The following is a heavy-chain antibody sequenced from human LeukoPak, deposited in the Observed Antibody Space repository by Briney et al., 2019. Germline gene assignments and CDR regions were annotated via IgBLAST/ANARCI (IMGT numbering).Heavy chain of an antibody. CDR3: ARAVWFGDWDYFDY. J-gene: IGHJ4*02. CDR1: GYSISSGYL. V-gene: IGHV4-38-2*02. Sequence: PSETLSLTCTVSGYSISSGYLWGWIRQPPGKGLEWIGSIDGSGTSYYNPSLKSRVTISVDTSKNQFSLKLSSVTAADTAVYYCARAVWFGDWDYFDYWGQGTLVTVSS. D-gene: IGHD3-10*01. CDR2: IDGSGTS.